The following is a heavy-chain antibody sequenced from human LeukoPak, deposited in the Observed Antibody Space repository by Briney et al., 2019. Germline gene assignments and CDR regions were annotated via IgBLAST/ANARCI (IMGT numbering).Heavy chain of an antibody. CDR1: GASDGSAGYH. CDR2: IYYISNT. D-gene: IGHD1-26*01. CDR3: ARTQSQSGSYRYYFGY. Sequence: SETLSLTCTVSGASDGSAGYHWSWIRPPPGGGLEWIGYIYYISNTNYNPSLKSRVTMSVDPSKNQFSLKLNSVTAADTAVYYCARTQSQSGSYRYYFGYWGQGTLVTVSS. V-gene: IGHV4-61*08. J-gene: IGHJ4*02.